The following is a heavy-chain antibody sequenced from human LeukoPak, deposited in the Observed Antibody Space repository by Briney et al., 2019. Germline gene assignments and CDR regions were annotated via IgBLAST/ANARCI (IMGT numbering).Heavy chain of an antibody. Sequence: PGGSLRLSCAASGFTVSSNYMSWVRQAPGKGLEWVSVIYSGGSTYYADSVKGRFTISRDNSKNTLYLQMSSLRAEDTAVYYCARDREMALGYWGQGTLVTVSS. CDR3: ARDREMALGY. CDR1: GFTVSSNY. CDR2: IYSGGST. J-gene: IGHJ4*02. D-gene: IGHD5-24*01. V-gene: IGHV3-53*01.